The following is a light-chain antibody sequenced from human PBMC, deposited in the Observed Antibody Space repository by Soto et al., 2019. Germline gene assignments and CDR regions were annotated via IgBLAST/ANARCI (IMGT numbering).Light chain of an antibody. V-gene: IGKV3-20*01. J-gene: IGKJ4*01. Sequence: EIVLTQSPGTLSLSPGQRATLSCRASQNIRSNYVAWYQQKPGQAPRLLIFGSSSTATGIPARISASGSGTDFTLTISRLEPEDFAVYYCQQYGYEPLTFGGGTKVEI. CDR1: QNIRSNY. CDR2: GSS. CDR3: QQYGYEPLT.